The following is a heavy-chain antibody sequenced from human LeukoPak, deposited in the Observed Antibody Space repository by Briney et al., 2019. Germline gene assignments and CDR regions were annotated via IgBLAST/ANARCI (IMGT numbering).Heavy chain of an antibody. V-gene: IGHV3-7*01. J-gene: IGHJ4*02. CDR2: INQDGSEI. CDR3: ARRYSSSSETDFDY. CDR1: GFNYGSHW. Sequence: GSLRLSCAASGFNYGSHWMSWVRQAPGKGLEWVANINQDGSEIYYVDSVRGRFTISRDNAKNSLYLQLNILRAEDAAVYYCARRYSSSSETDFDYWGQGTLVTVSS. D-gene: IGHD6-6*01.